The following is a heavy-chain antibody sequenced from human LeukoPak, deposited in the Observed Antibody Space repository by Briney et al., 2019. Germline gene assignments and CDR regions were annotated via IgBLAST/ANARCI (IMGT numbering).Heavy chain of an antibody. CDR2: IYTSGST. D-gene: IGHD6-6*01. CDR3: AREIAARPDY. J-gene: IGHJ4*02. CDR1: GGSISSGSYC. Sequence: SESLSLTCTVSGGSISSGSYCWSWTRQPAGKGLEWIGRIYTSGSTNYNPSLKSRVTISVDTSKNQFSLKLSSVTAADTAVYYCAREIAARPDYWGQGTLVTVSS. V-gene: IGHV4-61*02.